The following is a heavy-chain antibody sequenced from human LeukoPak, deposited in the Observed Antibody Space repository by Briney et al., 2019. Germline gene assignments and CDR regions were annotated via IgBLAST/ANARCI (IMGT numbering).Heavy chain of an antibody. D-gene: IGHD2/OR15-2a*01. CDR2: INGGGGNT. CDR3: ARDLAFSRLDY. V-gene: IGHV3-23*01. J-gene: IGHJ4*02. Sequence: GGSLRLSCAASGLTFSSYAMSWVRQAPGKGLEWVSTINGGGGNTHYADSVGGRFTISRDNARNSLYLQMDSLRVEDTAFYYCARDLAFSRLDYWGQGVLVTVSS. CDR1: GLTFSSYA.